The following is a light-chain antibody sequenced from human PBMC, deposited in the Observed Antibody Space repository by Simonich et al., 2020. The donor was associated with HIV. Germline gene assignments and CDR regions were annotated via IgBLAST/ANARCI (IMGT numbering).Light chain of an antibody. CDR3: QQYYSTPPT. V-gene: IGKV4-1*01. Sequence: DIVMTQSPDSLAVSLGERATINCKSSQSVLYSSNNKNHLAWYQQQPGQPPKLLIYLASTRKSGVPDRFSASGSGTDVTLTISSLQAEDVAIYYCQQYYSTPPTFGQGTKVEIK. CDR1: QSVLYSSNNKNH. CDR2: LAS. J-gene: IGKJ1*01.